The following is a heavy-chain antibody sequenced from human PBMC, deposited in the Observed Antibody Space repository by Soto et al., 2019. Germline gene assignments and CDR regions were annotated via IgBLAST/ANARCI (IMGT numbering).Heavy chain of an antibody. J-gene: IGHJ3*02. Sequence: GESLKISCKGSGYSFTSYWIGWVRQMPGKGLEWMGIIYHGDSDTRYSPSFQGQVTISADKSISTAYLQWSSLKALDTAMYYGARLDYRDYAAFDIWGKGTMVTVSS. CDR2: IYHGDSDT. CDR1: GYSFTSYW. D-gene: IGHD4-17*01. V-gene: IGHV5-51*01. CDR3: ARLDYRDYAAFDI.